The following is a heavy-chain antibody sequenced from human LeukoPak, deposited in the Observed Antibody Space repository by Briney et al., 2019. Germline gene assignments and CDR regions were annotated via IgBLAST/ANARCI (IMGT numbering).Heavy chain of an antibody. Sequence: GSLRLSCAASGFTFSSYAMSWVRQAPGKGLEWIGYIYYSGSTNYNPSLKSRVTISVDTSKNQFSLKLTSVTAADTAVYYCATGIAAASNWFDPWGQGTLVTVSS. V-gene: IGHV4-59*01. D-gene: IGHD6-13*01. CDR2: IYYSGST. CDR3: ATGIAAASNWFDP. CDR1: GFTFSSYA. J-gene: IGHJ5*02.